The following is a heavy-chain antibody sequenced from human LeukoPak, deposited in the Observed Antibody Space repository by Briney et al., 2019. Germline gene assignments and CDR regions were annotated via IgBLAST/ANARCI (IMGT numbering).Heavy chain of an antibody. CDR3: AARRLLWFGELRGMDV. CDR1: GFTFTSSA. Sequence: SVKVSCKASGFTFTSSAMQWVRQARGRLLEWIGWIVVGSGNTNYAQKFQERVTITRDMSTSTAYMELSSLRSEDTAVYYCAARRLLWFGELRGMDVWGQGTTVTVSS. D-gene: IGHD3-10*01. V-gene: IGHV1-58*02. J-gene: IGHJ6*02. CDR2: IVVGSGNT.